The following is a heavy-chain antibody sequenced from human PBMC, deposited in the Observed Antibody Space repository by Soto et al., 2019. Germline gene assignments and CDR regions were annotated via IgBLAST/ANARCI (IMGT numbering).Heavy chain of an antibody. D-gene: IGHD3-9*01. CDR1: GFLFNTYW. CDR3: AIGGGDYNYLDY. CDR2: IKSDGSST. V-gene: IGHV3-74*01. J-gene: IGHJ4*02. Sequence: EVQLVESGGGLVQPGGSLRLSCAASGFLFNTYWMFWVRQAPRKGLLWVSRIKSDGSSTNYADSVKGRFTISRDNAKNTLYLQMTSLRAEDTAVYYCAIGGGDYNYLDYWVQGILVTVSS.